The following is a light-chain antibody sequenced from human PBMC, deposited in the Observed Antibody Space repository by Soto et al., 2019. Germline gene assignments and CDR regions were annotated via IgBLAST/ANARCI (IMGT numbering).Light chain of an antibody. CDR2: EGI. Sequence: SVLTQPASVSGSLGQSITISCTGTSSDVGSYKFVSWYQHPPGIAPKLLIYEGIKRPSGVSNRFSASKSGSTASLTISGLQAEDEADYYCCSFAHSTMVFGGGTKLTVL. J-gene: IGLJ3*02. CDR3: CSFAHSTMV. V-gene: IGLV2-23*01. CDR1: SSDVGSYKF.